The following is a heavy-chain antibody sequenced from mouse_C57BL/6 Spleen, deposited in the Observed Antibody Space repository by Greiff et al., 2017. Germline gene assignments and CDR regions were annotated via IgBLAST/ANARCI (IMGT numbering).Heavy chain of an antibody. CDR1: GYSFTGYY. CDR3: ARYDSNPFAY. J-gene: IGHJ3*01. Sequence: EVQLQQSGPELVKPGASVKISCKASGYSFTGYYMNWVKQSPEKSLEWIGEINPSTGGTTYNQKFKAKATLTVDKSSSTAYMQLKSLTSEDSAVYYWARYDSNPFAYWGQGTLVTVSA. CDR2: INPSTGGT. V-gene: IGHV1-42*01. D-gene: IGHD2-12*01.